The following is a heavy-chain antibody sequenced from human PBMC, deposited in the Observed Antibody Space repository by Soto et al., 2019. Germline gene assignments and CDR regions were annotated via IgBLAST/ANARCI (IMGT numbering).Heavy chain of an antibody. J-gene: IGHJ4*02. CDR3: ARRKGDYYDSSGYHYYFDY. Sequence: GASVKVCCKASGYTFTDYYVHWVRQAPGQGLEWMGWINPNSGGTKSAQKFQGRVTMTRDTSIITAYVELSRLRSDDTAVYYCARRKGDYYDSSGYHYYFDYWGQGTLVTVSS. D-gene: IGHD3-22*01. V-gene: IGHV1-2*02. CDR1: GYTFTDYY. CDR2: INPNSGGT.